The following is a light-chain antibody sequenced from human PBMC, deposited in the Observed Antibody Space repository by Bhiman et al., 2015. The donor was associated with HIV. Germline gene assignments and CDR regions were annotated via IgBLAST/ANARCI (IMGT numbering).Light chain of an antibody. CDR2: ETI. CDR3: QSYDSGLGLYL. Sequence: QSVLTQPPSLSAAPGQRVTVSCSGSSSNIGNNYVSWYQQLPGAAPKLLIYETINRPSGVPARFSGSKSGTSASLAITGLQAEDEADYYCQSYDSGLGLYLFGGGTSVSVL. J-gene: IGLJ1*01. V-gene: IGLV1-40*01. CDR1: SSNIGNNY.